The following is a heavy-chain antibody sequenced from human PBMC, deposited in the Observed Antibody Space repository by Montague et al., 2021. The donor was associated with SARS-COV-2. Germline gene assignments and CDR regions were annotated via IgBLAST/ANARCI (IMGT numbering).Heavy chain of an antibody. D-gene: IGHD6-19*01. CDR1: GDSISTGNYH. CDR3: ARVHGGWRPRNWFDP. Sequence: TLSLTCTVSGDSISTGNYHWSCLRQRPGKDLEWIGYVDSSGNAYHTPSLKSRVGLSVDTSKSQFPLNLTSVTAADTAVYYCARVHGGWRPRNWFDPWGQGTLVTVSS. V-gene: IGHV4-31*03. CDR2: VDSSGNA. J-gene: IGHJ5*02.